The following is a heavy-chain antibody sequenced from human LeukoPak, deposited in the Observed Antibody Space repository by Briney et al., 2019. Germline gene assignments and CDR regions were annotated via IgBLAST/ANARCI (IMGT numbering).Heavy chain of an antibody. D-gene: IGHD2-15*01. CDR3: ARHSEGYCSGGSCPTDAFDI. V-gene: IGHV5-51*01. CDR1: GYSFTSYW. CDR2: IYPGDSDT. J-gene: IGHJ3*02. Sequence: GESLKISCKGSGYSFTSYWIGWGRQMPGKGLGWVGIIYPGDSDTRYSPSFQGQVTISADKSISPAYLQWSSLKASDTAMYYCARHSEGYCSGGSCPTDAFDIWGEGTMVSVSS.